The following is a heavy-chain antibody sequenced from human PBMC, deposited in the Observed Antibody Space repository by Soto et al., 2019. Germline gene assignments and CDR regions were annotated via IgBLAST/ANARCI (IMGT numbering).Heavy chain of an antibody. CDR2: IYSGGST. CDR3: ARVVYGYDYSWGSYRLGGY. V-gene: IGHV3-66*01. CDR1: GFTVSSNY. D-gene: IGHD3-16*02. Sequence: GGSLRLSCAASGFTVSSNYMSWVRQAPGKGLEWVSVIYSGGSTYYADSVKGRFTISRDNSRITLYLQMNSLRAEDTAVYYGARVVYGYDYSWGSYRLGGYWGQGTLVTVSS. J-gene: IGHJ4*02.